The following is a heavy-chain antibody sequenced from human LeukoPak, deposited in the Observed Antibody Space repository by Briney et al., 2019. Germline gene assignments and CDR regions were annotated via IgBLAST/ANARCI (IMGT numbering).Heavy chain of an antibody. CDR2: SHDSGES. CDR1: GGSISYYY. Sequence: PSETLSLTRSVSGGSISYYYWSWIRQPPGKGLEWIGYSHDSGESNYNPSLQSRVIISRDTSKNQFSLNLMSVTAADTAVYYCAASSHSGSYRAYWGQGTLVTASS. D-gene: IGHD3-10*01. V-gene: IGHV4-59*08. J-gene: IGHJ4*02. CDR3: AASSHSGSYRAY.